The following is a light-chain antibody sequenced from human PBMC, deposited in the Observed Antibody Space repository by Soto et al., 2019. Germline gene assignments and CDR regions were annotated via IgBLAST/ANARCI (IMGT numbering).Light chain of an antibody. V-gene: IGLV2-14*01. Sequence: QSALTQPASVSGSPGQSITNSCTGTSSDVGGYNYVSWYQQHPGKAPKLMIYDVSNRPSGVSNRFSGSKSGNTASQTISGLQAEDEADYYCSSYTGSSTLVFGGGTKLTVL. CDR1: SSDVGGYNY. CDR3: SSYTGSSTLV. J-gene: IGLJ2*01. CDR2: DVS.